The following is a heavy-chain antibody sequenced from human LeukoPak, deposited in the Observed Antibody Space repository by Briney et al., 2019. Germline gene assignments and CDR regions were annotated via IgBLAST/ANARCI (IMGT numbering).Heavy chain of an antibody. J-gene: IGHJ6*02. CDR1: GFTFKSYA. V-gene: IGHV3-64*04. Sequence: GGSLRLSCSASGFTFKSYAMHWVRQAPGKGLEWVSTITTSDGNAYYADSVKGRFTISRDNSKNTLYLQMNSLRAEDTAVYYCARGYSSSFWYYYYYGMDVWGQGTTVTVSS. CDR2: ITTSDGNA. D-gene: IGHD6-6*01. CDR3: ARGYSSSFWYYYYYGMDV.